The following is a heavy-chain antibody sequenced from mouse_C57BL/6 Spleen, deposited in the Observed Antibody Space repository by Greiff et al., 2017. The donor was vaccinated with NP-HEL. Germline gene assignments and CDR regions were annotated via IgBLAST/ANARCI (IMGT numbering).Heavy chain of an antibody. CDR2: ISDGGSYT. Sequence: DVKLVESGGGLVKPGGSLKLSCAASGFTFSSYAMSWVRQTPEKRLEWVATISDGGSYTYYPDNVKGRFTISRDTAKNNLYLQMSHLKSEDTAMYYCARNYYGSSSWFAYWGQGTLVTVSA. CDR3: ARNYYGSSSWFAY. D-gene: IGHD1-1*01. CDR1: GFTFSSYA. V-gene: IGHV5-4*03. J-gene: IGHJ3*01.